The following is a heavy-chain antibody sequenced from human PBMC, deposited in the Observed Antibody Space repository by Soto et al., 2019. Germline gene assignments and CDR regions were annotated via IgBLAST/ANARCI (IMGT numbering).Heavy chain of an antibody. CDR2: IYYSGST. Sequence: QVQLQEAGPGLVKPSETLSLTCSVSGGSVSSGSYYWNWIRQPPGKGLEWIGYIYYSGSTNYNPSLKSRVTISLDMSKNHFSLKLSSVTAADTAVYYCARMGYSSPAYWFDPWGQGTLVTVSS. D-gene: IGHD2-15*01. V-gene: IGHV4-61*01. CDR1: GGSVSSGSYY. J-gene: IGHJ5*02. CDR3: ARMGYSSPAYWFDP.